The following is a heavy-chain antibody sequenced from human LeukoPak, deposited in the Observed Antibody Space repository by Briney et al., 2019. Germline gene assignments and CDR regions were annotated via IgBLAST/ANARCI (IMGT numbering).Heavy chain of an antibody. D-gene: IGHD6-13*01. V-gene: IGHV3-20*04. Sequence: GGSLRLSCAASGFTFSSYAMSWVRQAPGKGLEWVSGINWNGGSTGYADSVKGRFTISRDNAKNSLYLQMNSLRAEDTALYYCARVGIAAAGDDAFDIWGQGTMVTVSS. J-gene: IGHJ3*02. CDR2: INWNGGST. CDR3: ARVGIAAAGDDAFDI. CDR1: GFTFSSYA.